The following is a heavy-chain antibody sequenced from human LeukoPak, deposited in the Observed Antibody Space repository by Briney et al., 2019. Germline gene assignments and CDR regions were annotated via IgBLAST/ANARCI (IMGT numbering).Heavy chain of an antibody. Sequence: ASVTVSCTASGYTFTSNYIHWVRQAPGQGLEWMGMIYLRDGSTSYAQKFQGRVTVTRDTSTSTVHMELNGLRSEDTAVYYCARDQEGFDYWGQGTLVTVSS. J-gene: IGHJ4*02. V-gene: IGHV1-46*01. CDR1: GYTFTSNY. CDR2: IYLRDGST. CDR3: ARDQEGFDY.